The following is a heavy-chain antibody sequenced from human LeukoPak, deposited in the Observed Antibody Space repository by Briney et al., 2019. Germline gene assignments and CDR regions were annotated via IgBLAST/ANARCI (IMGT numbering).Heavy chain of an antibody. CDR3: ARDVWGMDKRVVVPAAIYWFDP. V-gene: IGHV3-21*01. J-gene: IGHJ5*02. Sequence: GGSLRLSCAASGFTFSSYSMNWVRQAPGKGLEWVSSISSSSSYIYYADSVKGRFTISRDNAKNSLYLQMNSLRAEDTAVYYCARDVWGMDKRVVVPAAIYWFDPWGQGTLVTVSS. D-gene: IGHD2-2*02. CDR1: GFTFSSYS. CDR2: ISSSSSYI.